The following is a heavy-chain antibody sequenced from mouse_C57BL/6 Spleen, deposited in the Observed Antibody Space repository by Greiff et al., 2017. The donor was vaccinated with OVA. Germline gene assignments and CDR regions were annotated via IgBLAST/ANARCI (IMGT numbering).Heavy chain of an antibody. CDR1: GFTFSDYY. CDR2: INYDGSST. J-gene: IGHJ4*01. D-gene: IGHD2-4*01. V-gene: IGHV5-16*01. Sequence: EVQLVESEGGLVQPGSSMKLSCTASGFTFSDYYMAWVRQVPEKGLEWVANINYDGSSTYYLDSFKSRFIISRDNAKNILYLQMSSLKSEDTATYVCARDREDYDDYCAMDYWGQGTSVTVSS. CDR3: ARDREDYDDYCAMDY.